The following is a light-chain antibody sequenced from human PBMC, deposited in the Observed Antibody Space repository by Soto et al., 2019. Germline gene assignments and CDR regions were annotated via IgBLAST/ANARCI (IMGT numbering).Light chain of an antibody. V-gene: IGKV1-6*01. Sequence: AIQMTQYPYSLSGSVGDGFTITFLASQGIRNDLGWYQQKPGKAPKLLIYAASSLQSGVPSRFSGSGSGTDFTLTISSLQPEDFATYYSLQDYNYPITFGQGTRLEIK. CDR3: LQDYNYPIT. CDR2: AAS. CDR1: QGIRND. J-gene: IGKJ5*01.